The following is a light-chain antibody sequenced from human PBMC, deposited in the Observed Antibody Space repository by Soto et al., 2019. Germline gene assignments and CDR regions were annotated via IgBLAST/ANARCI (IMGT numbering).Light chain of an antibody. CDR2: GAS. V-gene: IGKV3-15*01. J-gene: IGKJ1*01. Sequence: DIVLTQSPPTLSLSPGERATLSCRASQSVTSNFLAWYQQKPGQAPRLLIYGASTRATGIPARFSGSGSGTEFTLTISSLQSEDFAVYYCQQYNNWPRTFSQGTKVDIK. CDR3: QQYNNWPRT. CDR1: QSVTSN.